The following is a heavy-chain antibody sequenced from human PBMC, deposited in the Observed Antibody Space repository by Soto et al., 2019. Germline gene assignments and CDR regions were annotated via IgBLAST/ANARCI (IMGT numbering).Heavy chain of an antibody. CDR3: ASQPRRDAFDI. V-gene: IGHV1-18*01. Sequence: ASVKVSCKASGYTFTSYGISWVRQAPGQGLEWMGWISAYNGNTNYAQKLQGRVTMTTDTSTSTAYMELRSLSSVTAADTAVYYCASQPRRDAFDIWGQGTMVTVSS. CDR1: GYTFTSYG. J-gene: IGHJ3*02. CDR2: ISAYNGNT.